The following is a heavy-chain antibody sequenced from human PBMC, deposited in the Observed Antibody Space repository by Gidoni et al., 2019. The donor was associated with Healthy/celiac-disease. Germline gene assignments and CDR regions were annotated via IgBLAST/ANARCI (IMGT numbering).Heavy chain of an antibody. J-gene: IGHJ4*02. V-gene: IGHV4-4*02. CDR3: ARDPPWLVRSGIDY. D-gene: IGHD6-19*01. CDR2: IYHSGST. Sequence: QVQLPESGPALVQPSGTLSLTCAVSGGSISSSNWWSWVRQPPGKGLQWIGEIYHSGSTNYNPSLKSRVTIAVDKSKNQFSLKLSSVTAADTAVYYCARDPPWLVRSGIDYWGQGTLVTVSS. CDR1: GGSISSSNW.